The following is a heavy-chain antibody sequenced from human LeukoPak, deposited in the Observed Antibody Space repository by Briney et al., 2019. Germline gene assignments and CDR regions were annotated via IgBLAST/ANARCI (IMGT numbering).Heavy chain of an antibody. CDR3: ARDRKNDAFDI. CDR1: GYTFTSYG. J-gene: IGHJ3*02. CDR2: ISAYNGNT. Sequence: ASVKLSCKASGYTFTSYGMSWVRQAPGQGLEWMGWISAYNGNTNYAQKLQGRVTMTTDKSTSTAYMELRSLRSDDTAVYYCARDRKNDAFDIWGQGTMVTVSS. V-gene: IGHV1-18*01.